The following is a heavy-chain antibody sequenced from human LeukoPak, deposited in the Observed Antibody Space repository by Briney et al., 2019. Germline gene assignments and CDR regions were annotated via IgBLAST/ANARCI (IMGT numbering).Heavy chain of an antibody. V-gene: IGHV3-53*01. CDR2: IYSGGDT. D-gene: IGHD7-27*01. J-gene: IGHJ4*02. CDR1: GFTVGNSF. Sequence: PGGSLGLSVAASGFTVGNSFRTGVGRAPGRGLEWVSVIYSGGDTYYTDSVKGRFTISRDNSKNTLFLQMNSLRADDTAVYYCAKTGGPWDWGQGTLVTVSS. CDR3: AKTGGPWD.